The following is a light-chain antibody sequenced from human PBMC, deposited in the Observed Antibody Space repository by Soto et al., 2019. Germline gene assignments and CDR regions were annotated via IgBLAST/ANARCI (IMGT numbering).Light chain of an antibody. Sequence: IQLTQYPSSLSSSLGDIVTITLQASRCISSYLAWYQQKPGKPPKLLVYSASTLQSGVPSRFSGSGSGPDFTLTISSLQPEDSATYFCQQLNSYPQTFGQGTRLEI. J-gene: IGKJ5*01. CDR1: RCISSY. CDR3: QQLNSYPQT. V-gene: IGKV1-9*01. CDR2: SAS.